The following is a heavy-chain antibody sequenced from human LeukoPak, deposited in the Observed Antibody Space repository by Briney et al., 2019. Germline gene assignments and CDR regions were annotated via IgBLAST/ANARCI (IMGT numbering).Heavy chain of an antibody. V-gene: IGHV3-48*04. CDR2: ISSSSSTI. CDR3: ALRGVMDGMDV. D-gene: IGHD3-10*01. J-gene: IGHJ6*02. Sequence: QSGGSLRLSCAASGFTFSSYSMNWVRQAPGKGLEWVSYISSSSSTIYYADSVKGRFTISRDNAKNLLYLQMNSLRAEDTAVYYCALRGVMDGMDVWGQGTTVTVSS. CDR1: GFTFSSYS.